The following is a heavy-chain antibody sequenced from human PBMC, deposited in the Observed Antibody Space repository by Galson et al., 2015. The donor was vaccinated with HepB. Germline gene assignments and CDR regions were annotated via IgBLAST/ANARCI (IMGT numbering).Heavy chain of an antibody. CDR3: ARDRGYFDL. V-gene: IGHV3-66*01. J-gene: IGHJ2*01. Sequence: SLRLSCAASGFFVSNYYMNWVRQAPGTGLEWVSSIDTRGVVRYVDSVKGRFTTSRDSSKNTLDLQINNLRAEDTAAYFCARDRGYFDLWGRGTLVTVSS. CDR2: IDTRGVV. CDR1: GFFVSNYY.